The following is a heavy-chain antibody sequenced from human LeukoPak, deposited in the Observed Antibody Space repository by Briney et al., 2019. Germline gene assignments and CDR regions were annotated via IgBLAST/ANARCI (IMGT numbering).Heavy chain of an antibody. CDR2: INHSGST. CDR3: AREGLLWFGELLRKGYWFDP. J-gene: IGHJ5*02. Sequence: SETLSLTCAVYGGSFSGYYWSWIRQPPGKGLEWIGEINHSGSTNYNPSLKSRVTISVDTSKNQFSLKLSSVTAADTAVYYCAREGLLWFGELLRKGYWFDPWGQGTLVTVSS. CDR1: GGSFSGYY. V-gene: IGHV4-34*01. D-gene: IGHD3-10*01.